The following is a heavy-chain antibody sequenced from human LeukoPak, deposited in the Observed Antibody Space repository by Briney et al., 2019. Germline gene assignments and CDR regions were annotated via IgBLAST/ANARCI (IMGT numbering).Heavy chain of an antibody. CDR1: GGSISGYY. J-gene: IGHJ4*02. V-gene: IGHV4-4*07. CDR2: IYTSGST. D-gene: IGHD5-24*01. CDR3: AGVPPVETATTFFDF. Sequence: SETLSLTCTVSGGSISGYYWSWIRQPAGKGLEWIGRIYTSGSTNYNPSLKSRVTMSVDTSKNQFSLKLSSVTAADTAVYYCAGVPPVETATTFFDFWGQGTLVTVSS.